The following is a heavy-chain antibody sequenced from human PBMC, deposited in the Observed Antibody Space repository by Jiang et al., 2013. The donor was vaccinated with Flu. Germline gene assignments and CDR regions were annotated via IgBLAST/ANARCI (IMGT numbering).Heavy chain of an antibody. CDR3: AKALLDIVVVVAATNYYYYGMDV. D-gene: IGHD2-15*01. CDR1: SYA. CDR2: ISGSGGST. Sequence: SYAMSWVRQAPGKGLEWVSAISGSGGSTYYADSVKGRFTISRDNSKNTLYLQMNSLRAEDTAVYYCAKALLDIVVVVAATNYYYYGMDVWGQGTTVTVSS. J-gene: IGHJ6*02. V-gene: IGHV3-23*01.